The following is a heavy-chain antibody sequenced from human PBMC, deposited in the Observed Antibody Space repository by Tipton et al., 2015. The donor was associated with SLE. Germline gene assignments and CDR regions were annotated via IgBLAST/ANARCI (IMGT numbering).Heavy chain of an antibody. D-gene: IGHD6-6*01. V-gene: IGHV4-59*11. J-gene: IGHJ4*02. CDR2: IYYSGST. CDR1: GGSISSHY. CDR3: AREERRGAARAIDY. Sequence: LRLSCTVSGGSISSHYWSWIRQPPGKGLEWIGYIYYSGSTNYNPSLKSRVTISVDTSKNQFSLKLSSVTAADTAVYYCAREERRGAARAIDYWGQGTLVTVSS.